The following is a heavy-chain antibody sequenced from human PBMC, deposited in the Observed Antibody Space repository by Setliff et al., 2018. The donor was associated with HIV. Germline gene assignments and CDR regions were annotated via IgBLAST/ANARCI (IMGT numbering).Heavy chain of an antibody. J-gene: IGHJ6*02. Sequence: PGGSLRLSCTASGFTFGDYAMSWVRQAPGKGLEWGGFIRSKAYGGTTEYAASVKGRFTISRDDSKSIAYLQLNSLKTEDTAVYYCTRDLTLWFGELYYYYGMDVWGQGTTVTVSS. V-gene: IGHV3-49*04. CDR2: IRSKAYGGTT. CDR1: GFTFGDYA. CDR3: TRDLTLWFGELYYYYGMDV. D-gene: IGHD3-10*01.